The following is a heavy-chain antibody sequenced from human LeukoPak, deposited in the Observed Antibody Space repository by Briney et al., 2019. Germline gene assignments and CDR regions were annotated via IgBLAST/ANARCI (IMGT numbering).Heavy chain of an antibody. D-gene: IGHD1-26*01. Sequence: PGGSLRLSCAASGFTFHSYAMTWLRQAPEQGLAGVSSISDSGVSTYYADSAKGRFTISRDNSKNTLYLQMNSLRAEDTAVYYCAKGLRGIYDYWGQGTLVTVSS. CDR1: GFTFHSYA. CDR3: AKGLRGIYDY. V-gene: IGHV3-23*01. J-gene: IGHJ4*02. CDR2: ISDSGVST.